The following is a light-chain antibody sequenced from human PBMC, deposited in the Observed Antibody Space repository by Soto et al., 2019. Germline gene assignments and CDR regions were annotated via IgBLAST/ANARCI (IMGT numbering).Light chain of an antibody. CDR1: SGSIASNY. Sequence: NFMLTQPHSVSESPGKTVIISCTRSSGSIASNYVQWYQQRPRSSPTTVIYADNQRPSGVPDRFSGSIDSSSNSASLTISGLEAEDEADYYCQSYDATNQVFGGGTKLTVL. CDR2: ADN. CDR3: QSYDATNQV. J-gene: IGLJ3*02. V-gene: IGLV6-57*01.